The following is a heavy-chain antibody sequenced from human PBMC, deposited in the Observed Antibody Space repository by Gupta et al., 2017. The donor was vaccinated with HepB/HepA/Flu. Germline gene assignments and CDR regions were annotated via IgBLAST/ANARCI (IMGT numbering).Heavy chain of an antibody. J-gene: IGHJ4*02. CDR2: ISSGSTYI. CDR1: GFNFSSYS. D-gene: IGHD3-22*01. CDR3: ARFLGSSGYYSDY. V-gene: IGHV3-21*01. Sequence: EVQLVESGGGLVKPGGSLRISCAASGFNFSSYSMNWVRQAPGKGLEWVSSISSGSTYIHYADSVKGRFTISRDNAKNSLYLQLNSLRAEDTAVYYCARFLGSSGYYSDYWGQGTLVTVSS.